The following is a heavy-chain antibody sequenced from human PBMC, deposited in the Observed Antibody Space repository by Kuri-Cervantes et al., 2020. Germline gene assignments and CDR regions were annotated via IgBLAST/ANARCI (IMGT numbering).Heavy chain of an antibody. Sequence: GESLKISCKASGYTFKSYDINWVRQATGQGLEWMGYMNPNSGHTGYAQKFQGRITMTSDTSISTAYMELSSLKSDDTAVYYCARVPRESGARWGQGTLVTVSS. CDR3: ARVPRESGAR. D-gene: IGHD3-10*01. CDR1: GYTFKSYD. V-gene: IGHV1-8*01. CDR2: MNPNSGHT. J-gene: IGHJ1*01.